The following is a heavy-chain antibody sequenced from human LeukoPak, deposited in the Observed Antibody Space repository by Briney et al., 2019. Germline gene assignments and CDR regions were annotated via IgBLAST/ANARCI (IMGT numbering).Heavy chain of an antibody. CDR2: INPSCGST. CDR1: GYTFTSYY. Sequence: GASVKVSCKASGYTFTSYYMHWVRQAPGQGLEWMGIINPSCGSTSYAQKFQGRVTMTRDTSTSTVYMELSSLRSEDTAVYYCARDTSYYYDSSDYYSPYYFDYWGQGTLVTVSS. V-gene: IGHV1-46*01. D-gene: IGHD3-22*01. J-gene: IGHJ4*02. CDR3: ARDTSYYYDSSDYYSPYYFDY.